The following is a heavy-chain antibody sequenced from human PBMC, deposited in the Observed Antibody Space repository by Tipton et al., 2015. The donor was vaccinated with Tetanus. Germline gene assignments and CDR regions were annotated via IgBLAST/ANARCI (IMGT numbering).Heavy chain of an antibody. V-gene: IGHV4-31*03. Sequence: TLSLTCTVSGDSISSGGYYWSWIRQHPGKGLEWIGYILYTGSTYHNPSLKSRLTISVDTSKNQFSLNLSSVTAADTAVYFCARGSRFWLDYWGQGTLVIVSS. CDR3: ARGSRFWLDY. CDR1: GDSISSGGYY. J-gene: IGHJ4*02. CDR2: ILYTGST.